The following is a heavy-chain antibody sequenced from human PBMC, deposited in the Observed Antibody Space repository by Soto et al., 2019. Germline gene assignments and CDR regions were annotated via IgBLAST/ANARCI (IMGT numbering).Heavy chain of an antibody. CDR1: GYTFTGYY. J-gene: IGHJ3*02. CDR3: ARDSGESWSSWRLDVFDI. D-gene: IGHD6-13*01. V-gene: IGHV1-2*04. CDR2: INPNSGGT. Sequence: ASVKVSCKASGYTFTGYYMHWVRQAPGQGLEWMGWINPNSGGTIYAQKFQGWVTMTRDTSISTAYMELSRLRSDDTAVYYCARDSGESWSSWRLDVFDIWSQGTMVTVSS.